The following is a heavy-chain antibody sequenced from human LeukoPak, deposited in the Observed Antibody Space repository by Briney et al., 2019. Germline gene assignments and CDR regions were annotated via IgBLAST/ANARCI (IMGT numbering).Heavy chain of an antibody. Sequence: GGSLRLSCAASGFTFRSYWMSWVRQAPGKGLEWVANIKQDEGEKYYVDSVQGRFTVSRNNAKNSLPLQMNSLRAEDTAVYYCAKGRGNYGDYESDYWGQGTLVTVSS. D-gene: IGHD4-17*01. CDR2: IKQDEGEK. CDR1: GFTFRSYW. V-gene: IGHV3-7*01. CDR3: AKGRGNYGDYESDY. J-gene: IGHJ4*02.